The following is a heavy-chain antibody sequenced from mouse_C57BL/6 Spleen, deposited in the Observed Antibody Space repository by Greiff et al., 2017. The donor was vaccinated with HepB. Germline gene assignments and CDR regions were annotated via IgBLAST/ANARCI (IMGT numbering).Heavy chain of an antibody. CDR3: ARHNDYYGSSYDY. Sequence: EVQLVESGGGLVKPGGSLKLSCAASGFTFSSYTMSWVRQTPEKRLEWVATISGGGGNTYYPDSVKGRFTISRDNAKNTLYLQMSSLRSEDTALYYCARHNDYYGSSYDYWGQGTTLTVSS. J-gene: IGHJ2*01. CDR1: GFTFSSYT. CDR2: ISGGGGNT. D-gene: IGHD1-1*01. V-gene: IGHV5-9*01.